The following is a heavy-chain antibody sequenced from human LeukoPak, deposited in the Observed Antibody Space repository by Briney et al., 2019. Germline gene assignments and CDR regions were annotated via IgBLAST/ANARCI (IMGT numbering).Heavy chain of an antibody. D-gene: IGHD2-15*01. Sequence: SVKVSCKASGGTFSSYAISWVRQAPGQGLEWMGRIIPILGIANYALKFQGRVTITADKSTSTAYMELSSLRSEDTAVYYCARSVVEGMRDGKNWFDPWGQGTLVTVSS. CDR3: ARSVVEGMRDGKNWFDP. J-gene: IGHJ5*02. V-gene: IGHV1-69*04. CDR2: IIPILGIA. CDR1: GGTFSSYA.